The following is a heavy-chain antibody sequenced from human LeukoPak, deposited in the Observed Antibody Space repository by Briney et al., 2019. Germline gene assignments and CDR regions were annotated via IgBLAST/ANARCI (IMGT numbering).Heavy chain of an antibody. CDR3: AREEYHYGMDV. CDR2: IYYSGST. CDR1: GGSIGSYY. J-gene: IGHJ6*02. V-gene: IGHV4-59*01. Sequence: SETLSLTCTVSGGSIGSYYWSWIRQPPGKGLEWIGYIYYSGSTNYNPSLKSRVTISVDTSENQFSLKLSSVTAADTAVYYCAREEYHYGMDVWGQGTTVTVSS.